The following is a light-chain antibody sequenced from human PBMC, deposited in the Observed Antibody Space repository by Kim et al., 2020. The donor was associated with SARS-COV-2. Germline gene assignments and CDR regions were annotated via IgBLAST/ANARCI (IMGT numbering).Light chain of an antibody. CDR3: LQHRTYPIT. Sequence: ASVGDRVTITCRARQDIGNDLGWYQQSPGRAPKRLIYGASNLRSGVPSRFSGSGSETEFTLTINSLQPEDFATYFCLQHRTYPITFGQGTRLEIK. CDR1: QDIGND. J-gene: IGKJ5*01. CDR2: GAS. V-gene: IGKV1-17*01.